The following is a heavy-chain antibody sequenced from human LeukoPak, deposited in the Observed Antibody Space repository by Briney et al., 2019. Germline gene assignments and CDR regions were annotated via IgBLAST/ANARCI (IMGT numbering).Heavy chain of an antibody. J-gene: IGHJ4*02. CDR2: INANSGGR. D-gene: IGHD6-19*01. CDR3: ARSDSSGWYDY. CDR1: GYTFTGYY. Sequence: ASVKVSCKASGYTFTGYYMQWVRQAPGQGLEWVGWINANSGGRNYAQKFQGRVTMTRDTSFSTAYMELSRLRSDDTAVYYCARSDSSGWYDYWGQGTLVTVSS. V-gene: IGHV1-2*02.